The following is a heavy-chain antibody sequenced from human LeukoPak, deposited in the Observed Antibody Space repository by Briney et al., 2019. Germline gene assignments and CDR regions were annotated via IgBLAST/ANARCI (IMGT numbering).Heavy chain of an antibody. CDR1: GFTFDDYA. Sequence: GRSLRLSCTASGFTFDDYAMHWVRQAPGKGLEWVSSISWNGGSIGYADSVKGRFTISRDDAKSSLYLQMNSLRPEDTALYYCAKDIAPPSSGTFDYWGQGTLVTVSS. V-gene: IGHV3-9*01. J-gene: IGHJ4*02. CDR3: AKDIAPPSSGTFDY. D-gene: IGHD6-19*01. CDR2: ISWNGGSI.